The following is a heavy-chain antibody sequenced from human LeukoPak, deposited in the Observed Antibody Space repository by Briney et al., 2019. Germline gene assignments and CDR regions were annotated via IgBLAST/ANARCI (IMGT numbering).Heavy chain of an antibody. V-gene: IGHV3-11*01. CDR2: TSSSGSTI. D-gene: IGHD3-3*01. CDR1: GFTFSDYY. Sequence: GGSLRLSCAASGFTFSDYYMSWIRQAPGKGLEWVSYTSSSGSTIYYADSVKGRFTISRGNAKNSLYLQMNSLRAEDTAVYYCARYDFWSGYPYYGTDVWGQGTTVTVSS. J-gene: IGHJ6*02. CDR3: ARYDFWSGYPYYGTDV.